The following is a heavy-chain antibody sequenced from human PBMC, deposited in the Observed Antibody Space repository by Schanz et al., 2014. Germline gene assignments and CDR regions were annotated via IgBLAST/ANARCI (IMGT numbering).Heavy chain of an antibody. D-gene: IGHD5-12*01. V-gene: IGHV3-23*04. CDR3: AKIDGYNYQGRPFDF. CDR1: GFTFSSYA. CDR2: ISGSGGST. Sequence: EVQLVESGGGLVQPGGSLRFSCAASGFTFSSYAMSWVRQAPGKGLEWVSAISGSGGSTYYADSVKGRFTISRDNSKNTLYLQMNSLRAEDTAVYFCAKIDGYNYQGRPFDFWGQGTVVTVSS. J-gene: IGHJ3*01.